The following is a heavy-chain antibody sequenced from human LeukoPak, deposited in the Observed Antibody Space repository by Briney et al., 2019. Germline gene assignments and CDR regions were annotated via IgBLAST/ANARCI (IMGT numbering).Heavy chain of an antibody. D-gene: IGHD6-19*01. V-gene: IGHV1-46*01. J-gene: IGHJ4*02. Sequence: GASVKVSCKASGYTFTSYYMHWVRQAPGQGLEWMGIINPSGGSTSYAQKFQGRVTMTRDTSTSTVYMELSSLRSEDTAVYYCARGGGKQWLVGRVDYWGQGTLVTVSS. CDR1: GYTFTSYY. CDR2: INPSGGST. CDR3: ARGGGKQWLVGRVDY.